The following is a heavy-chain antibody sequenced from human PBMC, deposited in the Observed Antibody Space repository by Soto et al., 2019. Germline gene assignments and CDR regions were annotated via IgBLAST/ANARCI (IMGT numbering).Heavy chain of an antibody. J-gene: IGHJ5*01. CDR1: GGSISSYY. Sequence: PSETLSLTCSVSGGSISSYYWSWIRQPAGKGLEWIGRIYSSGSTKYNPSLKSRVIMSVDTSKNQFSLKLYSVTAADTAVYYCARTLEAAGTENSSDSPGQRTLVTVSS. V-gene: IGHV4-4*07. CDR3: ARTLEAAGTENSSDS. D-gene: IGHD6-13*01. CDR2: IYSSGST.